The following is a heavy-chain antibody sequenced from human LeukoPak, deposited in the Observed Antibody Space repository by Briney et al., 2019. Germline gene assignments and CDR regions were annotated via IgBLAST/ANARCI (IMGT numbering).Heavy chain of an antibody. V-gene: IGHV3-53*01. J-gene: IGHJ4*02. Sequence: GGSLRLSCAASGITVSTNYMSGVRQAPEKGLEWVSSIYSCGSTYHAASVKGRFTISRDNSKNTVYLQMNSLRGEDTAVYYCASAREWLGEIDCWGQGTLVTVSS. CDR3: ASAREWLGEIDC. CDR2: IYSCGST. D-gene: IGHD3-10*01. CDR1: GITVSTNY.